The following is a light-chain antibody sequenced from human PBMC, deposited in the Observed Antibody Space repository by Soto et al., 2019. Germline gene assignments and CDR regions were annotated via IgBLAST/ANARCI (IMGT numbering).Light chain of an antibody. Sequence: EIVMTQSPATLSLSPGERATLSCKASQSVSTYLAWYQQKPGQAPRLLIYGASTRATGIPARFSGSVSGTEFTLTICSLQSEDFGVYYCQQYNNWPETFGQGTKVDI. CDR3: QQYNNWPET. CDR2: GAS. J-gene: IGKJ1*01. CDR1: QSVSTY. V-gene: IGKV3-15*01.